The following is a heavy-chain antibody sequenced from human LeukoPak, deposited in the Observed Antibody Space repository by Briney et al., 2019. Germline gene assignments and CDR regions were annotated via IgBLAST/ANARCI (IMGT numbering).Heavy chain of an antibody. V-gene: IGHV3-13*05. CDR3: VKEALTVAGNWHFDL. CDR2: VVSAGAP. CDR1: GFTFNNYD. J-gene: IGHJ2*01. D-gene: IGHD6-19*01. Sequence: PGGSLRLSCAASGFTFNNYDTHWVRHVIGKGLEWASAVVSAGAPYYAGSVKGRFTISRENAKKSLYLQMDSLGAGDTAVYYCVKEALTVAGNWHFDLWGRGTLITVSS.